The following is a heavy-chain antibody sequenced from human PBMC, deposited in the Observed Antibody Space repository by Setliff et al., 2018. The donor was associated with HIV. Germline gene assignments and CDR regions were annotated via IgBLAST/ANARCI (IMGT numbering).Heavy chain of an antibody. CDR2: VSYSGAT. CDR3: ARGPPFAY. Sequence: PSETLSLTCSVSGGSSIANTFASTWNRQSPGKGLEYIGDVSYSGATMYTNYNPSLESRITISEDASRHQFSLKLTSVTADDTGIYYCARGPPFAYWGQGLLVTVSS. CDR1: GGSSIANTFA. V-gene: IGHV4-39*07. J-gene: IGHJ4*02.